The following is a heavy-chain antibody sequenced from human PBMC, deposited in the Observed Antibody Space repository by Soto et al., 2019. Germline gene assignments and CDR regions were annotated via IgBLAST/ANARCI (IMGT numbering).Heavy chain of an antibody. Sequence: SETLSLTCTVSGGSISSYYWSWIRQPPGKGLEWIGYVYYSGSTNYNPSLKSRVTISTDTSKNQFSLKLSSVTAADTAVYYCASMITFGEGLDAFDIWGQGTMVTVSS. CDR1: GGSISSYY. D-gene: IGHD3-16*01. CDR2: VYYSGST. J-gene: IGHJ3*02. CDR3: ASMITFGEGLDAFDI. V-gene: IGHV4-59*08.